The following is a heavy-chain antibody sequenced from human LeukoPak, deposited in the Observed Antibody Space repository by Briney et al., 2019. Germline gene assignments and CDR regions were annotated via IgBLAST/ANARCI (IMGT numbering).Heavy chain of an antibody. CDR3: ARVSVVVPAALRLDY. V-gene: IGHV4-4*07. D-gene: IGHD2-2*02. CDR1: GGSISSYY. CDR2: IYTSGST. J-gene: IGHJ4*02. Sequence: PSETLSLTCTVSGGSISSYYWSWIRQPAGKGLEWIGRIYTSGSTNYNPSLKSRVTMSVDTSKNQFSLKLSSVTAADTAVYYCARVSVVVPAALRLDYWGQGTLVTVSS.